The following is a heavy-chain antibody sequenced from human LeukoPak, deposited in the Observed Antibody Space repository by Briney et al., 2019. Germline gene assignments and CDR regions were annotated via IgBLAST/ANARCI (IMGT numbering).Heavy chain of an antibody. D-gene: IGHD2-2*01. Sequence: SVKGSCKASGGTFSSYAISWVRQAPGQGLDWMGRIIPILGIANYAQKFQGRVTITADKSTSTAYMELSSLRSGDTAVYYCAMIVVVPAAIFHYYYGMDVWGQGTTVTVSS. CDR3: AMIVVVPAAIFHYYYGMDV. CDR1: GGTFSSYA. V-gene: IGHV1-69*04. J-gene: IGHJ6*02. CDR2: IIPILGIA.